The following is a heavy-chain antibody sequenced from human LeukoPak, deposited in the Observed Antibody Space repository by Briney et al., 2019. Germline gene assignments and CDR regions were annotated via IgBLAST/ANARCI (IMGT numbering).Heavy chain of an antibody. CDR3: ARDLVTVTKGFDI. Sequence: SETLSLTCTVSGGSISSHYWSWIRQPPGKGLEWIGYIYYSGSTNYNPSLKSRVTISVDTSKNQFSLKLSSVTTADTAVYYCARDLVTVTKGFDIWGLGTMVSVSS. V-gene: IGHV4-59*11. CDR1: GGSISSHY. D-gene: IGHD4-17*01. J-gene: IGHJ3*02. CDR2: IYYSGST.